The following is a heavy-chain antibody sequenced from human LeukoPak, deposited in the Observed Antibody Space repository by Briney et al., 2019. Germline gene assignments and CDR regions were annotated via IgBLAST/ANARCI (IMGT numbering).Heavy chain of an antibody. Sequence: ASVKVPCKASGYTFISYAIHWVRQAPGQRLEWMGWINAGNGNTKYSQEFQGRVTITRDTSASTAYMELSSLRSEDTAVYYCARDRVGYCSGGSCYSYNWFDPWGQGTLVTVSS. V-gene: IGHV1-3*03. CDR2: INAGNGNT. CDR3: ARDRVGYCSGGSCYSYNWFDP. D-gene: IGHD2-15*01. J-gene: IGHJ5*02. CDR1: GYTFISYA.